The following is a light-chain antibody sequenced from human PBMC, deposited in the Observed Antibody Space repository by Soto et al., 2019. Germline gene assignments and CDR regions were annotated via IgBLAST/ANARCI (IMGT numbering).Light chain of an antibody. J-gene: IGLJ2*01. V-gene: IGLV1-44*01. CDR1: SSNIGANT. CDR3: AAWDDSLNGVV. Sequence: QAVVTQPPSVSGTPGQRVTISCSGSSSNIGANTVNWYQHLPGTVPKLLIYSNSQQPSGVPDRFSGSKSGTSASLAISGLQSEDEADFYCAAWDDSLNGVVFGGGTKLTVL. CDR2: SNS.